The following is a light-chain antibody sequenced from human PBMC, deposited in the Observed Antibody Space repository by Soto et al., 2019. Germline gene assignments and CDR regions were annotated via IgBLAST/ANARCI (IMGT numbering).Light chain of an antibody. V-gene: IGKV1-39*01. J-gene: IGKJ2*01. Sequence: DIQMTQSPSSLSASVGDRVTITGRASQNITFYLNWYQQKPGKAPKLLIYAASNLQSGVPSRFSGSGSGTEFSLTISSLQPEDFATYFCQQSYTTPVYTFGQGTKLEIK. CDR3: QQSYTTPVYT. CDR1: QNITFY. CDR2: AAS.